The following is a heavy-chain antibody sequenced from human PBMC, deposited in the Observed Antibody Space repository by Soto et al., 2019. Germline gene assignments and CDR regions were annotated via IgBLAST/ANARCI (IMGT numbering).Heavy chain of an antibody. D-gene: IGHD3-3*01. CDR2: IIPIFGTA. CDR1: GGTFSSYA. V-gene: IGHV1-69*06. J-gene: IGHJ5*02. CDR3: ARDPCGEVDQLMFWFDP. Sequence: QVQLVQSGAEVKKPGSSVKVSCKASGGTFSSYAISWGRQAPGQALEWMGGIIPIFGTANYAQKFQGRVKITADKSTSADYMELNSLRVEVTAVYYCARDPCGEVDQLMFWFDPWGQGTLMTVFS.